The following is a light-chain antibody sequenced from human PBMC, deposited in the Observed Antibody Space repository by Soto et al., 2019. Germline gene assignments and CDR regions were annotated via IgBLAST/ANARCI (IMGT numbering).Light chain of an antibody. Sequence: DLQMTQSPSSLSASVGDRVTITCRASQGIRDDLGWYQQKPGKAPKRLIYAASYAASSLQSGVPSRFSGSGSGTEFTLTISSLQPEDFATCYCLQHNTYPWTFGQGTKVEIK. J-gene: IGKJ1*01. CDR3: LQHNTYPWT. V-gene: IGKV1-17*01. CDR2: AAS. CDR1: QGIRDD.